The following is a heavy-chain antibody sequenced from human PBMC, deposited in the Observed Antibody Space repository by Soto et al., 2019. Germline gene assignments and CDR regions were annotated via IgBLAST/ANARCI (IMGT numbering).Heavy chain of an antibody. CDR1: GYTFTSYG. J-gene: IGHJ4*02. CDR2: ISAYNGDT. Sequence: ASVKVSCKASGYTFTSYGISWVRQAPGQGLEWMSWISAYNGDTNYAQKVQGRVTMTTDTSTSTAFMELRSLRFDGTAVYYCVRDPDGHIDFDYWGQGTLVTVSS. V-gene: IGHV1-18*01. CDR3: VRDPDGHIDFDY.